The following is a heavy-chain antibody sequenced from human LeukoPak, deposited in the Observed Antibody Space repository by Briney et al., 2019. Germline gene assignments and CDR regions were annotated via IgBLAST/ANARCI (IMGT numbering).Heavy chain of an antibody. CDR2: INPNSGAT. Sequence: PGGSLRLSCAASGFTFTGYYMHWVRQAPGQGLEWMGWINPNSGATNYAQNFQGRVTMTRDTSISTAYMELSRLRSDDTAFYYCARTGTPTADWFDPWGQGTLVTVSS. D-gene: IGHD1-1*01. CDR1: GFTFTGYY. J-gene: IGHJ5*02. V-gene: IGHV1-2*02. CDR3: ARTGTPTADWFDP.